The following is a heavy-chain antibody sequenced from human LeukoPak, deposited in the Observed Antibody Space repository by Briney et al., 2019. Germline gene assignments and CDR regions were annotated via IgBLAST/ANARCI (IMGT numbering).Heavy chain of an antibody. Sequence: PGGSLRLSCAASGFTFDDYAMHWVRQAPGKGLEWVSGISWNSGSIGYADPVKGRFTISRDNAKNPLYLQMNSLRAEDTALYYCAKDIWDTAAGYFDYWGQGTLVTVSS. CDR1: GFTFDDYA. CDR2: ISWNSGSI. D-gene: IGHD6-13*01. CDR3: AKDIWDTAAGYFDY. J-gene: IGHJ4*02. V-gene: IGHV3-9*01.